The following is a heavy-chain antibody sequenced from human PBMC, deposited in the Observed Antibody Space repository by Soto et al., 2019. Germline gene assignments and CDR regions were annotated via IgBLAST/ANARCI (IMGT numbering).Heavy chain of an antibody. V-gene: IGHV5-10-1*01. D-gene: IGHD6-13*01. J-gene: IGHJ6*02. CDR3: ARRGEAGALLNYYYYGMDV. CDR1: GYSFTSYW. CDR2: IDPSDSYT. Sequence: GESLKISCKGSGYSFTSYWISWVRQMPGKGLEWMGRIDPSDSYTNYSPSFQGHVTISADKSISTAYLQWSSLKASDTAMYYCARRGEAGALLNYYYYGMDVWGQGTTVTVSS.